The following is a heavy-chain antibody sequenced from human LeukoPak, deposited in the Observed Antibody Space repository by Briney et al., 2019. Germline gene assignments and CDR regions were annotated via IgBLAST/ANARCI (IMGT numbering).Heavy chain of an antibody. J-gene: IGHJ5*02. D-gene: IGHD3-3*02. CDR3: ARAFRGYNWFDP. V-gene: IGHV1-8*03. Sequence: ASVKVSCKASGYTFTSCGIHWVRQATGQGLEWMGWMNPNSGNTGYALKFQGRVTITRDTSISTAYMELSSLRSEDTAVYYCARAFRGYNWFDPWGKGTLVTVSS. CDR2: MNPNSGNT. CDR1: GYTFTSCG.